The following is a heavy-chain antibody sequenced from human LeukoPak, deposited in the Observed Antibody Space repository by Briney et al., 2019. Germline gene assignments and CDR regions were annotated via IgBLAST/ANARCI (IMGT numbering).Heavy chain of an antibody. CDR2: INPNSGGT. Sequence: SVKLSCNASGYTFTGYYMHWVRHAPGQGLEWMGWINPNSGGTTYAQKFQGRVTMTRGTSSNIAYMELSRLRAVDTAVYYCARDERYDSSGYPFDYWGQGTLVTVSS. V-gene: IGHV1-2*02. D-gene: IGHD3-22*01. CDR1: GYTFTGYY. J-gene: IGHJ4*02. CDR3: ARDERYDSSGYPFDY.